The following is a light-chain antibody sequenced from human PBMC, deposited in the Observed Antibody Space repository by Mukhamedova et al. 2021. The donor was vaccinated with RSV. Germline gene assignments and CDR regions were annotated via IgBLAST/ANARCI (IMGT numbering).Light chain of an antibody. CDR2: DAS. Sequence: WYQRRVHGRAPKLLIYDASNLETGVPSRLSGSGSGTDFTFTISSLQAEDIASYYCLQYDSLLSFGGGTKVEI. V-gene: IGKV1-33*01. J-gene: IGKJ4*01. CDR3: LQYDSLLS.